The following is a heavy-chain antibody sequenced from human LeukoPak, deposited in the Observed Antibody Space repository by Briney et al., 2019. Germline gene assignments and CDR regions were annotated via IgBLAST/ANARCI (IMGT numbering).Heavy chain of an antibody. V-gene: IGHV3-7*05. D-gene: IGHD3-10*01. CDR2: IKEDGSEK. CDR3: ARGFLADLSMVWVDY. Sequence: AGGSLRLSCAASGFTFKTYWMSWVRQAPGKGLEWVANIKEDGSEKYYVDSVKGRFTISRDNAKNSLYLQMSSLRAEDTALYYCARGFLADLSMVWVDYWGQGTLVTVSS. CDR1: GFTFKTYW. J-gene: IGHJ4*02.